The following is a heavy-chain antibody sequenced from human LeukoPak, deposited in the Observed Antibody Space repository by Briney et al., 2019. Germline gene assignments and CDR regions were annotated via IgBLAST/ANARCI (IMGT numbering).Heavy chain of an antibody. CDR3: AKQRSEVVVAANNY. J-gene: IGHJ4*02. CDR2: ITGGGDTT. CDR1: GFTFSSYA. V-gene: IGHV3-23*01. Sequence: GGSLRLSCAASGFTFSSYAMTWVRQAPGKGLEWVSSITGGGDTTYYADSVRGRFTISRDNSKNTLSLQTNSLRAEDTAVYYCAKQRSEVVVAANNYWGQGTLVTVSS. D-gene: IGHD2-15*01.